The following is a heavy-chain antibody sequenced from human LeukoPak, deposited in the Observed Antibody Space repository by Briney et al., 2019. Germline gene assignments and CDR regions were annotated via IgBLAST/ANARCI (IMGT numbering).Heavy chain of an antibody. Sequence: SETLSLTCTVSGGSISSYYWSWIRHPPGKGLEWLGYIYYSGSNNYKPSLKSRVTISVHTSKNQFSLKLSSVTAADTAVYYCARDRVLVWFGEPDYYYYYGMDVWGQATTVTVSS. CDR2: IYYSGSN. CDR3: ARDRVLVWFGEPDYYYYYGMDV. D-gene: IGHD3-10*01. J-gene: IGHJ6*01. CDR1: GGSISSYY. V-gene: IGHV4-59*01.